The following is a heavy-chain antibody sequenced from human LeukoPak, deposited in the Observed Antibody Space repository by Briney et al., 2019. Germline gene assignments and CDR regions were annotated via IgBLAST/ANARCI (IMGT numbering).Heavy chain of an antibody. V-gene: IGHV1-69*05. J-gene: IGHJ4*02. CDR1: GGTFSSYA. CDR2: IIPIFGTA. D-gene: IGHD6-6*01. Sequence: SVKVSCKASGGTFSSYAISWVRQAPGQGLEWMGGIIPIFGTANYAQKFQGRVTITTDESTSTAYMELSSLRSEDTAVYYCARGRSIAAPPDEDWGQGTLVTVSS. CDR3: ARGRSIAAPPDED.